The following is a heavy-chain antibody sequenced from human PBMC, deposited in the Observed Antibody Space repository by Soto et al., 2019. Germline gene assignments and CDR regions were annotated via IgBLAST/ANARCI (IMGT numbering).Heavy chain of an antibody. J-gene: IGHJ4*02. Sequence: QVHLVESGGGVVQPGKSLRLSCAASGFTFSSFGMHWVRQAPGKGLEWVAVISYDGSEKYYADSVKGRFTIFRDNSKNTLWLQMNSLRAEDTAVYYCAKDRRYYDNTGYYFYFASWGQGTLVTVSS. CDR1: GFTFSSFG. D-gene: IGHD3-22*01. CDR3: AKDRRYYDNTGYYFYFAS. V-gene: IGHV3-30*18. CDR2: ISYDGSEK.